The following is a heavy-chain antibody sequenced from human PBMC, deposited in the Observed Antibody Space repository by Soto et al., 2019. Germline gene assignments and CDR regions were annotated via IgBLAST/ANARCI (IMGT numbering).Heavy chain of an antibody. Sequence: QVQLVQSGAEVKKPGASVKVSCKASGYTFTSYDINWVRQATGQGLEWMGWMNPNSGNTGYAQKFQGRVTMTRNTSMRTVYRELRSLRSEDTAVYYCARGRGHSSGWYGDYWGQGTLVTVSS. J-gene: IGHJ4*02. CDR3: ARGRGHSSGWYGDY. V-gene: IGHV1-8*01. CDR2: MNPNSGNT. CDR1: GYTFTSYD. D-gene: IGHD6-19*01.